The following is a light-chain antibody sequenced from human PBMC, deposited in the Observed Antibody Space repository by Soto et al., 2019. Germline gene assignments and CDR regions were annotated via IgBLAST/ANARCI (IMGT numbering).Light chain of an antibody. CDR1: SSNIGACYN. CDR2: GDS. Sequence: QSVLTQPPSVSGAPGQRVTISCTGSSSNIGACYNVHWYQQVPGTAPKLLIYGDSNRPSGVPDRFSGSRSGTSASLAIAGLQAEDEADYYCQSYDSSLSGWLFGGGTKVTVL. V-gene: IGLV1-40*01. CDR3: QSYDSSLSGWL. J-gene: IGLJ3*02.